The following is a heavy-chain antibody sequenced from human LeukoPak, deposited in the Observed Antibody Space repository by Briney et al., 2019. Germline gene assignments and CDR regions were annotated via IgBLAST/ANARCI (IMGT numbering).Heavy chain of an antibody. Sequence: SETLSLTCAVSGGSISSSNWWSWVRQPPGKGLEWIGEIYHSGSTNYNPSLKSRVTISVDKSKNQFSLKLSSVTAADTAVYYCATYYGSGSYYSPFDYWGQGTLVTVSS. J-gene: IGHJ4*02. CDR2: IYHSGST. D-gene: IGHD3-10*01. CDR1: GGSISSSNW. CDR3: ATYYGSGSYYSPFDY. V-gene: IGHV4-4*02.